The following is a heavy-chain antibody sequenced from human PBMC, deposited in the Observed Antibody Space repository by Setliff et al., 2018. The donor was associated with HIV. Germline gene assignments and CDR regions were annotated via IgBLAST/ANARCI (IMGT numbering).Heavy chain of an antibody. Sequence: SETLSLTCTVSGGSVSNYHWSWIRQSPGKGLEWIGYVYDSGSTNYNPSLWSRVAISVDTSKNEFSLKLNSMTAADTAVYYCANYIIGAGGRGNWGQGILVTVSS. CDR3: ANYIIGAGGRGN. J-gene: IGHJ4*02. CDR1: GGSVSNYH. D-gene: IGHD1-26*01. CDR2: VYDSGST. V-gene: IGHV4-4*09.